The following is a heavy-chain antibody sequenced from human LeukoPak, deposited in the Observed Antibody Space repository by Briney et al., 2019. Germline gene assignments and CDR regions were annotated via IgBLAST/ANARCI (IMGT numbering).Heavy chain of an antibody. V-gene: IGHV1-18*01. Sequence: ASVKVSCKASGYTFTSYGISWVRQAPGQGLEWMGWISAYNGNTNYARKLQGRVTMTTDTSTSTAYMELRSLRSDDTAVYYCARDRYVKSAGYSSSSYKTPDYCGQGTLVTVSS. CDR3: ARDRYVKSAGYSSSSYKTPDY. CDR1: GYTFTSYG. CDR2: ISAYNGNT. D-gene: IGHD6-6*01. J-gene: IGHJ4*02.